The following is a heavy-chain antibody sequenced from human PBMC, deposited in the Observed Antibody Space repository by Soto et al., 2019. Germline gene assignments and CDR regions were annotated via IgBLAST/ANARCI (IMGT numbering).Heavy chain of an antibody. J-gene: IGHJ3*01. Sequence: GGSLRLSCAASGFTFSTYAMTWFRQAPGKGLEWVSAISGSGAGTYYADSVKGRFTISRDNSKNTLYLQMNSLRAEDTAVYYWAKPLREHMLCVFERRGQGEMVPVAS. CDR2: ISGSGAGT. CDR1: GFTFSTYA. D-gene: IGHD3-3*01. V-gene: IGHV3-23*01. CDR3: AKPLREHMLCVFER.